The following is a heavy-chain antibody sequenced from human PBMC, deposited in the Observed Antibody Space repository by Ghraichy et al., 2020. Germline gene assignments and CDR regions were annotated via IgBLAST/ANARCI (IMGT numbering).Heavy chain of an antibody. D-gene: IGHD5-24*01. J-gene: IGHJ6*02. CDR1: GFTFSSYA. CDR2: ISFDGSTK. CDR3: ASGGDGYNRGYYYGMDV. V-gene: IGHV3-30*04. Sequence: GGSLRLSCAASGFTFSSYAMHWVRQAPGKGLEWVAVISFDGSTKYYADSVKGRFTISRDNSKNTLYVQMNSLRAEDTAVYCCASGGDGYNRGYYYGMDVWGQGTTVTVSS.